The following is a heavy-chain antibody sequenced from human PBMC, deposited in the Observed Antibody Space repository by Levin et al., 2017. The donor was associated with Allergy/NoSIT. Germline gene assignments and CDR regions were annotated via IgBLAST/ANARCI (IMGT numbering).Heavy chain of an antibody. J-gene: IGHJ4*02. CDR3: AREGGSSGWYWAYYFDY. D-gene: IGHD6-19*01. CDR2: IWYDGSNK. CDR1: GFTFSSYG. V-gene: IGHV3-33*01. Sequence: PGGSLRLSCAASGFTFSSYGMHWVRQAPGKGLEWVAVIWYDGSNKYYADSVKGRFTISRDNSKNTLYLQMNSLRAEDTAVYYCAREGGSSGWYWAYYFDYWGQGTLVTVSS.